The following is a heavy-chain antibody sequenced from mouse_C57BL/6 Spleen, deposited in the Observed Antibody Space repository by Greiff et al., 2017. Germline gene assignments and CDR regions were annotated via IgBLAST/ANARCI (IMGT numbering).Heavy chain of an antibody. D-gene: IGHD3-2*02. V-gene: IGHV1-15*01. CDR2: IDPETGDT. CDR1: GYTFTDYD. J-gene: IGHJ2*01. Sequence: QVQLKQSGAELVRPGASVTLSCKASGYTFTDYDMHWVKQTPVHGLEWIGVIDPETGDTYYNKKFKGKAILTADKSSSTAYMELRSLTSEDSAVYCCTRCGASGHFDYWGQGTTLTVSS. CDR3: TRCGASGHFDY.